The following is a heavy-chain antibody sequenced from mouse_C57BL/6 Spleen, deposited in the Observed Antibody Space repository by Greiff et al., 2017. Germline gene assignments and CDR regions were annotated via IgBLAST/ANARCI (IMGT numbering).Heavy chain of an antibody. Sequence: QVQLQQPGAELVKPGASVKLSCKASGYTFTSYWMHWVKQRPGQGLEWIGMIHPNSGSTNYNEKFKSKATLTVDKSSSAAYMQLSSLTSEDSAVYYCERSGYDDDGFAYWGQGTLVTVSA. D-gene: IGHD2-4*01. J-gene: IGHJ3*01. CDR1: GYTFTSYW. CDR2: IHPNSGST. CDR3: ERSGYDDDGFAY. V-gene: IGHV1-64*01.